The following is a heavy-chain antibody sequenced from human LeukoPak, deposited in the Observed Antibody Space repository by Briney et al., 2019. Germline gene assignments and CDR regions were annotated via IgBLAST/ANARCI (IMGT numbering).Heavy chain of an antibody. J-gene: IGHJ6*03. V-gene: IGHV3-7*01. CDR3: ARVGVATKYYYYYYYMDV. CDR2: IKQDGSEK. D-gene: IGHD5-12*01. CDR1: GFTFINYW. Sequence: GGSLRLSCSASGFTFINYWMSWVRQAPGKGPEWVANIKQDGSEKHYVDSVKGRFTISRDNAENSVYLQMNSLRAEDTAVYYCARVGVATKYYYYYYYMDVWGKGTTVTVSS.